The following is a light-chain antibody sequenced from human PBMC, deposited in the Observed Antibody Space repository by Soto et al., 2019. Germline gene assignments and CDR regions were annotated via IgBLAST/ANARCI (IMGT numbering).Light chain of an antibody. CDR2: GAS. Sequence: EIVMTQSPATLSVSPGESATLSCRASQSVTSNLAWYQQKLGQAPRLLMYGASTRAAGVPARFGGSGPGTEFTLTIGSLESEDFAVYYCQQYNNWPRTFGQGTKVDIK. V-gene: IGKV3-15*01. CDR1: QSVTSN. CDR3: QQYNNWPRT. J-gene: IGKJ1*01.